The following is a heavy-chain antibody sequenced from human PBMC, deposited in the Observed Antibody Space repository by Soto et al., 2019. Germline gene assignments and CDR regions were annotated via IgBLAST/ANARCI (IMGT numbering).Heavy chain of an antibody. D-gene: IGHD3-22*01. CDR2: ISWNSGSI. J-gene: IGHJ4*02. CDR3: AKGRNGIYYDSSGYYVY. CDR1: GFTFDDYA. V-gene: IGHV3-9*01. Sequence: SLRLSCAASGFTFDDYAMHWVRQAPGKGLEWVSGISWNSGSIGYADSVKGRFTISRDNAKNSLYLQMNSLRAEDTALYYCAKGRNGIYYDSSGYYVYWGQGTLVTVSS.